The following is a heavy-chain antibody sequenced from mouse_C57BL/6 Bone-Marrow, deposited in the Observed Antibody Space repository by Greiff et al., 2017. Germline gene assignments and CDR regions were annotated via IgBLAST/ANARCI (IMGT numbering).Heavy chain of an antibody. CDR2: IYPGSGST. Sequence: QVQLQQPGAELVKPGASVKMSCKASGYTFTSYWITWVKQRPGQGLEWIGDIYPGSGSTNYNEKFKSKATLTVDTSSSTAYMQLSSLTSEDSAVYYCARSDYYSNYVFDDWGQGTTLTVSS. V-gene: IGHV1-55*01. J-gene: IGHJ2*01. D-gene: IGHD2-5*01. CDR3: ARSDYYSNYVFDD. CDR1: GYTFTSYW.